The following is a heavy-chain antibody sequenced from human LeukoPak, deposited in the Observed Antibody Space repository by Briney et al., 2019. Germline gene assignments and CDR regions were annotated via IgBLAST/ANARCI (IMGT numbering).Heavy chain of an antibody. V-gene: IGHV4-34*01. Sequence: NPSETLSLTCAVYGGSFSGYYWSWIRQPPGKGLEWIGEINHSGSTNYNPSLKSRVTISVDTSKNQFSLKLSSVTAADTAVYYCARDWAGSFDYWGQGTLVTVSS. J-gene: IGHJ4*02. CDR3: ARDWAGSFDY. D-gene: IGHD3-10*01. CDR2: INHSGST. CDR1: GGSFSGYY.